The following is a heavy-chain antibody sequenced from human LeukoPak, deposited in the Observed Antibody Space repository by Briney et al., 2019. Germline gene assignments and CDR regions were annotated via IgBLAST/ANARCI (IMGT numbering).Heavy chain of an antibody. D-gene: IGHD3-22*01. CDR1: GFIFSNCW. J-gene: IGHJ4*02. CDR2: IKTDASEK. Sequence: GGSLRLSCETSGFIFSNCWMTWVRQAPGKGLEWVANIKTDASEKYYADSVKGRFTISRDNAKMSLYLQMNSLRVEDTAVYYCARDKGDSSGYYISLWGQGTLVTVSS. CDR3: ARDKGDSSGYYISL. V-gene: IGHV3-7*01.